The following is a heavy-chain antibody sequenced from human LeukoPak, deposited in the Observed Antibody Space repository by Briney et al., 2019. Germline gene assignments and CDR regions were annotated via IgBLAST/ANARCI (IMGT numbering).Heavy chain of an antibody. D-gene: IGHD3-10*01. V-gene: IGHV4-59*08. CDR3: TRHLDYYGSGSYEY. CDR2: IHYSGST. Sequence: PSETLSLTCTVSGGSISGFHWSWIRQPPGKGLEWIGYIHYSGSTDYNPSLKSRVTISVDTSKNQFSLKLSSVTAADTAAYYCTRHLDYYGSGSYEYWGQGTLVTVSS. CDR1: GGSISGFH. J-gene: IGHJ4*02.